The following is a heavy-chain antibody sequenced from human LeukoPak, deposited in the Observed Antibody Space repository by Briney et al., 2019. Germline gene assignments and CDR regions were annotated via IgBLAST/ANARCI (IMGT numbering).Heavy chain of an antibody. Sequence: GGSLRLSCSASGFSFSSYAMHWVRQASGKGLEWVGRIRSKANSYATSSAASVKGRFTISRDDSKNTAYLQMNSLKTEDTAVYYCTRDYGVLFDYWGQGTLVTVSS. J-gene: IGHJ4*02. V-gene: IGHV3-73*01. D-gene: IGHD4-17*01. CDR1: GFSFSSYA. CDR2: IRSKANSYAT. CDR3: TRDYGVLFDY.